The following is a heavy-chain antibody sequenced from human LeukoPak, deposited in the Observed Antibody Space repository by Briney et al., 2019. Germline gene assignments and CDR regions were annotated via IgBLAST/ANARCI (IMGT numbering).Heavy chain of an antibody. Sequence: ASVKVSCKAYGYTFTSYYMHWVRQAPGQGLEWMGMINPTGGSTSYAQKFQGRVTMTRDTSTSTVYMELSSLRSEDTAVYYCTRSQYYGMDVWGQGTTVTVSS. CDR1: GYTFTSYY. CDR3: TRSQYYGMDV. J-gene: IGHJ6*02. V-gene: IGHV1-46*01. CDR2: INPTGGST.